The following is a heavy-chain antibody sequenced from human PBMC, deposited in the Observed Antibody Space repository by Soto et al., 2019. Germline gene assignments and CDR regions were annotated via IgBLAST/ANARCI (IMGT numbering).Heavy chain of an antibody. D-gene: IGHD2-15*01. CDR3: ARDQGYCSGGSCYVAGY. CDR1: GFTFSSYL. CDR2: INSDGSST. Sequence: PGGSLRLSCAASGFTFSSYLMHWVRQAPGEGLVSVSRINSDGSSTGYADSVMGRFTISRDNAKNTLYLQMNSLRAEDTAVYYCARDQGYCSGGSCYVAGYWGQGSLVTVSS. J-gene: IGHJ4*02. V-gene: IGHV3-74*01.